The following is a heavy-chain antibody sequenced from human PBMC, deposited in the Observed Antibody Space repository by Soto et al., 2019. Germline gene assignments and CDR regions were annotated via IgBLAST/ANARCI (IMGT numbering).Heavy chain of an antibody. J-gene: IGHJ4*02. D-gene: IGHD3-22*01. Sequence: EVQLLESGGGLVQPGGSLRLSCAASGFSFSSYAMNWVRQPPGKGLEWVSAISGSGGSTYYADSVKGRFTISRDNSKNTLYLQMKCLRAEDTAIYYCAKASYDSSGYIDYWGQGTLITVSS. CDR3: AKASYDSSGYIDY. CDR1: GFSFSSYA. CDR2: ISGSGGST. V-gene: IGHV3-23*01.